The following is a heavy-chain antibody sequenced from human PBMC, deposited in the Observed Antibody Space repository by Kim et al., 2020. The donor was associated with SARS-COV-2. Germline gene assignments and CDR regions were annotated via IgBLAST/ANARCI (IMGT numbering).Heavy chain of an antibody. CDR1: GGSITSHH. CDR3: ARGGGAFDF. Sequence: SETLSLTCTVSGGSITSHHWTWIRQPAGKGLEWIGRIVSSGSITYNPSLQSRITMSRDMSKNQFSLRLTSVTAADTAVSYCARGGGAFDFWGQGTLATVS. D-gene: IGHD3-16*01. CDR2: IVSSGSI. J-gene: IGHJ5*01. V-gene: IGHV4-4*07.